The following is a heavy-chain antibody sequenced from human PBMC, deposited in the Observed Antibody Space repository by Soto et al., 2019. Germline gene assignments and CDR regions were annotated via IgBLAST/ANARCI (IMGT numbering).Heavy chain of an antibody. CDR2: IIPISGTA. CDR1: GGTFSSYA. Sequence: QVQLVQSGAEVKKPGSSVKVSCKASGGTFSSYAISWVRQAPGQGLEWMGGIIPISGTANYAQKFQGRVTITADESTRTVSMELSSMRSEDTAVYFWARSQGSSTSLEIYYYYYYGMDVWGQGTTVTVSS. D-gene: IGHD2-2*01. J-gene: IGHJ6*02. CDR3: ARSQGSSTSLEIYYYYYYGMDV. V-gene: IGHV1-69*01.